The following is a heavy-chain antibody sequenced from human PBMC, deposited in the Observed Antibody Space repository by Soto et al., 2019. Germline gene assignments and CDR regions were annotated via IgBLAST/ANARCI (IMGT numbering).Heavy chain of an antibody. D-gene: IGHD6-13*01. CDR1: GYTFTSYS. CDR2: INAGNGNT. V-gene: IGHV1-3*01. J-gene: IGHJ6*02. Sequence: ASVKVCCKASGYTFTSYSMHWVLQAPGQRLEWMGWINAGNGNTKYSQKFQGRVTITRDTSASTAYMELSSLRSEDTAVYYCARGGIAAAGTVHYYYYGMDVWGQGTTVTVSS. CDR3: ARGGIAAAGTVHYYYYGMDV.